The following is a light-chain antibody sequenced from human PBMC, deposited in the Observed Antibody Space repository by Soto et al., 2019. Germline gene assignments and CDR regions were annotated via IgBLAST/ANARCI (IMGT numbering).Light chain of an antibody. CDR3: QQYNSYSPLT. CDR2: KAS. J-gene: IGKJ4*01. CDR1: QSISTW. Sequence: DIQMTQSPSTPSAFVGDRVTIPFRVSQSISTWLAWYQQKPGKVPKLLIFKASSLQSGVPSRFSGSGSGTEFTLTISSLQPDDFATYYCQQYNSYSPLTFGGGTKVDIK. V-gene: IGKV1-5*03.